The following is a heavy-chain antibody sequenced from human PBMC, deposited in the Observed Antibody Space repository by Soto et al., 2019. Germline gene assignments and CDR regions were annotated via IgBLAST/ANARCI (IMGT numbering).Heavy chain of an antibody. CDR1: GGSISSYY. D-gene: IGHD6-13*01. CDR2: IYYSGST. Sequence: SETLSLTCTVSGGSISSYYWGWIRQPPGKGLEWIGYIYYSGSTNYNPSLKSRVTISVDTSKNQFSLKLSSVTAADTAVYYCARRVGSSSWYGGIDYWGQGTLVTVPS. J-gene: IGHJ4*02. CDR3: ARRVGSSSWYGGIDY. V-gene: IGHV4-59*01.